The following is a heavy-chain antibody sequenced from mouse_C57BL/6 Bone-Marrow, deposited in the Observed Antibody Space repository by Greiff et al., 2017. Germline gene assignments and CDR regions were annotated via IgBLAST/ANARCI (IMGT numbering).Heavy chain of an antibody. J-gene: IGHJ3*01. CDR3: ARGSSGYAY. V-gene: IGHV1-81*01. D-gene: IGHD3-2*02. CDR2: IYPRRGNT. Sequence: VQLQQSGAELARPGASVKLSCKASGYTFTSYGISWVKQRTGQGLEWIGEIYPRRGNTYYNEKFKGKATLTADKSSSTAYMELRSLTSEDSAVYFCARGSSGYAYWGQGTLVTVSA. CDR1: GYTFTSYG.